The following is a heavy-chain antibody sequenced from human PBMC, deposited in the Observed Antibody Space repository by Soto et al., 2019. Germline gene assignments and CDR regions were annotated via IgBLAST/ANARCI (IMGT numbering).Heavy chain of an antibody. CDR2: IIPVFPTA. CDR1: GDTFSSYS. V-gene: IGHV1-69*05. J-gene: IGHJ4*02. CDR3: AANGGYNFGLAY. Sequence: QVQLVQSGAEVKKPGSSVKVSCKASGDTFSSYSISWVRQAPGQGLKYVGGIIPVFPTANYAQKCQGRVTIISDESTSTAYMELCSLTSHDTAVYYCAANGGYNFGLAYWGQGTLVTVSS. D-gene: IGHD5-18*01.